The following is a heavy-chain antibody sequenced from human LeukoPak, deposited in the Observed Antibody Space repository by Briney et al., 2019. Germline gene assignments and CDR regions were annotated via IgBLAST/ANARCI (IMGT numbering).Heavy chain of an antibody. D-gene: IGHD6-13*01. CDR3: ARGLRYSSDY. CDR1: GCSISPYY. V-gene: IGHV4-59*01. CDR2: IYYFGSP. Sequence: SETLSLTCNVSGCSISPYYWTWIRQPPGKGLEWIGFIYYFGSPNYNPSLKSRVTILVDTSKNQFSLQLTSVTAADTAVYYCARGLRYSSDYWGPGILVTVSS. J-gene: IGHJ4*02.